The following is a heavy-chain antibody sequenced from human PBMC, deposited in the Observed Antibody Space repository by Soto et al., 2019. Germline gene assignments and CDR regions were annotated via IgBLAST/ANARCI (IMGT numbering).Heavy chain of an antibody. CDR3: AKEDNAGMVVTTFDY. CDR2: ISGSGDQT. J-gene: IGHJ4*02. D-gene: IGHD2-21*02. Sequence: GGSLRLSCAASGFTFSNYAMSWVRQAPGKGLEWVSAISGSGDQTFYIGSVKGRFSISKDNSKNTLYLQMNSLRAEDTAVYYCAKEDNAGMVVTTFDYWGQGALVTVST. V-gene: IGHV3-23*01. CDR1: GFTFSNYA.